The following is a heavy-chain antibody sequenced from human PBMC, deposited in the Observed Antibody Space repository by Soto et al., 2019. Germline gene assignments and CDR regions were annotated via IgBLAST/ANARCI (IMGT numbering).Heavy chain of an antibody. J-gene: IGHJ3*02. V-gene: IGHV3-73*01. Sequence: GGSLRLSCAASGLTFSDSAIHWVRQASGKGLEWVGRIRSKTNNYATAYAASVKGRFTISRDDSKNTAYLQMNSLKTEDTAVYYCTSPATDRDAFDIWGQGTMVTVSS. CDR2: IRSKTNNYAT. CDR1: GLTFSDSA. D-gene: IGHD1-26*01. CDR3: TSPATDRDAFDI.